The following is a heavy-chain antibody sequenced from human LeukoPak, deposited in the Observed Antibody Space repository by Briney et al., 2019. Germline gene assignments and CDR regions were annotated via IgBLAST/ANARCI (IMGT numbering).Heavy chain of an antibody. V-gene: IGHV3-48*01. J-gene: IGHJ5*02. CDR2: IKGRSDTI. CDR3: VRGQGAHDNWFDP. Sequence: GGSLRLSCTASGFIFNNYGMNWVRQASGKGLEWISYIKGRSDTIHYADSVKGRFTISRDNAKNTLSLQMTSLRAEDTAIYYCVRGQGAHDNWFDPWGQGTLVTVAS. CDR1: GFIFNNYG. D-gene: IGHD4/OR15-4a*01.